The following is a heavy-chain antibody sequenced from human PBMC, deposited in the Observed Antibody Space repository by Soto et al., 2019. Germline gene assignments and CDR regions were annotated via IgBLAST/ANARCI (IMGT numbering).Heavy chain of an antibody. J-gene: IGHJ1*01. Sequence: GGSLRLSCSASGFTFSSYAMHWVRQAPGKGLEYVSAISSNGGSTYYADSVKGRFTISRDNSKNTLYLQMSSLRAEDTAVYYCVTGNDREDCSSTSCYVMAEYFQHWGQGTLVTVSS. CDR3: VTGNDREDCSSTSCYVMAEYFQH. D-gene: IGHD2-2*01. V-gene: IGHV3-64D*06. CDR2: ISSNGGST. CDR1: GFTFSSYA.